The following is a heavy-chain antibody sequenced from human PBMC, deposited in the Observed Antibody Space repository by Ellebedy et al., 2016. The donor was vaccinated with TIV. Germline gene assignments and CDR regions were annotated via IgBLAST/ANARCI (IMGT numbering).Heavy chain of an antibody. CDR3: ARDPGGGGNFGDNWFDP. CDR1: GFSVSSYF. D-gene: IGHD1-1*01. J-gene: IGHJ5*02. Sequence: PGGSLRLSCAASGFSVSSYFMNWVRQAPGKGLEWASIIYKDGGTNYTDSVEGRFTISRDNSENTVYLQMNSLRAEDTAVYYCARDPGGGGNFGDNWFDPWGQGILVTVSS. V-gene: IGHV3-66*01. CDR2: IYKDGGT.